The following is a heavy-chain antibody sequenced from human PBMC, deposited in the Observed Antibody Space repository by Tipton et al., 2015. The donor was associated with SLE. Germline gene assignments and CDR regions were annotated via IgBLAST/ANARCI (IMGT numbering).Heavy chain of an antibody. J-gene: IGHJ4*02. CDR3: ARDTVSYDFWSGHFDY. D-gene: IGHD3-3*01. CDR2: IIPIFGTA. V-gene: IGHV1-69*05. Sequence: QLVQSGAEVKKPGASVKVSCKASGYTFTSYAISWVRQAPGQGLEWMGGIIPIFGTANYAQKFQGRVTITTDESTSTAYMELSSLRSEDTAVYYCARDTVSYDFWSGHFDYWGQGTLVTVSS. CDR1: GYTFTSYA.